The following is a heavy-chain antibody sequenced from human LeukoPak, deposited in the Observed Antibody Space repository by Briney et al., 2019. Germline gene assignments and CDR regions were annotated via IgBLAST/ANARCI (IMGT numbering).Heavy chain of an antibody. Sequence: SETLSLTCTVSGGSISSSGYYWGWIRQPPGKGLEWIGSIFYTGSTYYSPSLKSRVTISVDTSKNQFSLKLNSVTAADTAVYYCARHCSGGTCYSDFDYWGQGTLVTVSS. CDR2: IFYTGST. D-gene: IGHD2-15*01. J-gene: IGHJ4*02. V-gene: IGHV4-39*01. CDR3: ARHCSGGTCYSDFDY. CDR1: GGSISSSGYY.